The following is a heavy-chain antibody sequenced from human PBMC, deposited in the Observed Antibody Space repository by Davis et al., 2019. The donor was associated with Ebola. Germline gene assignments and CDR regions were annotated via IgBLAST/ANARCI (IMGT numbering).Heavy chain of an antibody. D-gene: IGHD5-18*01. V-gene: IGHV1-58*01. CDR2: IVVGSGNT. CDR3: AAVYTALYGMDV. J-gene: IGHJ6*02. CDR1: GFTFTSSA. Sequence: SVKVSCKASGFTFTSSAVQWVRQARGQRLEWIGWIVVGSGNTNYAQKFQERVTITRDMSTSTAYMELSSLRSEDTAVYYCAAVYTALYGMDVWGQGTTVTVSS.